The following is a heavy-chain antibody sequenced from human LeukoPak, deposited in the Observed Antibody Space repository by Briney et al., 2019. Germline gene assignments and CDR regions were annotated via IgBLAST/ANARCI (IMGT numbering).Heavy chain of an antibody. CDR2: IKQDGSEK. J-gene: IGHJ4*02. Sequence: GGSLRLPCAASGFTFSSYWMSWVRQAPGKGLEWVANIKQDGSEKYYVDSVKGRFTISRDNAKNSLYLQMNSLRAEDTAVYYCARGSSGSYYYFDYWGQGTLVTVSS. CDR1: GFTFSSYW. D-gene: IGHD1-26*01. CDR3: ARGSSGSYYYFDY. V-gene: IGHV3-7*01.